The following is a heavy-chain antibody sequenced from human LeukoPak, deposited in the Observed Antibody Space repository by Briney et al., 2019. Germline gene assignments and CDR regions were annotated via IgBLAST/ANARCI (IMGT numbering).Heavy chain of an antibody. CDR2: ISGTGYNT. CDR3: AKHGSGSLFYFDY. J-gene: IGHJ4*02. CDR1: GFTFRNCA. Sequence: TGGSLRRSCAASGFTFRNCAMSWVRQAPGKGLEWVSGISGTGYNTYYADSVKGRFTISRDNSKNTLYLQMNSLGAEDTAVYYCAKHGSGSLFYFDYWGQRTLVTVSS. V-gene: IGHV3-23*01. D-gene: IGHD3-10*01.